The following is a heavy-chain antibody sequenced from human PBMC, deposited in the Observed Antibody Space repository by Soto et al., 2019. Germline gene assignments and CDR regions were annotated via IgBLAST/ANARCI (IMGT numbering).Heavy chain of an antibody. CDR2: LSGRGTST. Sequence: PGGSLRLSCAASGFTFSSYAMNWVRQAPGKGLDWVAGLSGRGTSTYYADSVKGRFAISRDTSRNTLYLQVSGLRDEDTAVYYCAIQAEGYNAPFDFWGQGALVTVSS. V-gene: IGHV3-23*01. D-gene: IGHD5-12*01. CDR1: GFTFSSYA. CDR3: AIQAEGYNAPFDF. J-gene: IGHJ4*02.